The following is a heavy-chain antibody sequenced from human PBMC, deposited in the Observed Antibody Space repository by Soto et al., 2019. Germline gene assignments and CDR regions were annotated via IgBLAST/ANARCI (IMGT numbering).Heavy chain of an antibody. Sequence: LRLSCAASGFIFSSYVMSWVRQAPGRGLEWVSGISGSGGSTYYADSVKGRFTISRDNSKNTLYLQMTSLRAEDTAVYYCAKDEVGATARPEYFQHWGQGTLVTVSS. V-gene: IGHV3-23*01. CDR3: AKDEVGATARPEYFQH. CDR2: ISGSGGST. D-gene: IGHD1-26*01. J-gene: IGHJ1*01. CDR1: GFIFSSYV.